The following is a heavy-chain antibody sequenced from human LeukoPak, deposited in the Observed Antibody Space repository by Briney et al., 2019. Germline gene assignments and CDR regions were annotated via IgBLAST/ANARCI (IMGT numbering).Heavy chain of an antibody. CDR3: ARRGNLLLWFGESYYFDY. D-gene: IGHD3-10*01. CDR2: IYYSGST. Sequence: SETLSLTCTVSGGSISSNSYYWGWIRQPPGKGLEWIGSIYYSGSTYYNPSLKNRLTISVDTSKNQFSLKLSSVTAADTAVYYCARRGNLLLWFGESYYFDYWGQGTLVTVSS. V-gene: IGHV4-39*01. CDR1: GGSISSNSYY. J-gene: IGHJ4*02.